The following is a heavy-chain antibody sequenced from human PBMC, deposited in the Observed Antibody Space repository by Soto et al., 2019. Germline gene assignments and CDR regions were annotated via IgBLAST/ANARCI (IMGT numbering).Heavy chain of an antibody. D-gene: IGHD3-22*01. J-gene: IGHJ4*02. CDR1: GFTVNSNY. Sequence: EVQLVESGGDLVQPGGSLRLSCVASGFTVNSNYMSWVRQAPGKGLEWVSVIYTDGTTYYADSVRVRFTISRDTMKNTLYLQMNSLRAEDTAMFYCMRDLGGEVGVSRDYWGQGTLVTVSP. CDR3: MRDLGGEVGVSRDY. CDR2: IYTDGTT. V-gene: IGHV3-66*01.